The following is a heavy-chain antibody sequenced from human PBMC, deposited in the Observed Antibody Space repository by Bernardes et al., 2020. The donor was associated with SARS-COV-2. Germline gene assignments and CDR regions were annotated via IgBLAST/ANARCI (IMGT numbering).Heavy chain of an antibody. J-gene: IGHJ6*02. CDR3: AKDDRGVTLYYYYYGMDV. CDR1: GFTFSSYA. V-gene: IGHV3-23*01. CDR2: ISGSGGST. Sequence: GGSLRLSCAASGFTFSSYAMSWVRQAPGKGLEWVSAISGSGGSTYYADSVKGRFTISRDNSKNTLYLQMNSLRAEDTAVYYCAKDDRGVTLYYYYYGMDVWGQGTTVTVSS. D-gene: IGHD3-10*01.